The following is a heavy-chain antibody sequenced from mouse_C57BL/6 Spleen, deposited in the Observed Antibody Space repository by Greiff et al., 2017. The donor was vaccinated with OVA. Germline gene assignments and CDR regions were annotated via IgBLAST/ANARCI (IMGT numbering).Heavy chain of an antibody. CDR3: AELGAMDY. V-gene: IGHV1-82*01. J-gene: IGHJ4*01. Sequence: LQQSGPELVKPGASVKISCKASGYAFSSSWMNWVKQRPGKGLEWIGRIYPGDGDTNYNGKFKGKATLTADKSSSTAYMQLSSLTSEDSAVYFCAELGAMDYWGQGTSVTVSS. CDR2: IYPGDGDT. D-gene: IGHD3-3*01. CDR1: GYAFSSSW.